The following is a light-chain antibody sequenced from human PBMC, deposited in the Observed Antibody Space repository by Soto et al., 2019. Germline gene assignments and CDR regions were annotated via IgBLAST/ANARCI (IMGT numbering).Light chain of an antibody. J-gene: IGLJ1*01. Sequence: QSVLTQPASVSGSPGQSITISCTGTSSDVGGYNYVSWYQQHPGKAPKLMIYDVSNRPSGVANRFSGSKSGNTASLTISGLQAEDEAYYYCCSYTSSSTDVFGTGTKLTVL. CDR1: SSDVGGYNY. CDR3: CSYTSSSTDV. CDR2: DVS. V-gene: IGLV2-14*01.